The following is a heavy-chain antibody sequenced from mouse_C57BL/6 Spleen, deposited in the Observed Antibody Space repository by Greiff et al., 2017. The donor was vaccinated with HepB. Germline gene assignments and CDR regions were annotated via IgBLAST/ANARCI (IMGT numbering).Heavy chain of an antibody. Sequence: EVKLMESGGGLVQPGGSMKLSCVASGFTFSNYWMNWVRQSPEKGLEWVAQIRLKSDNYATHYAESVKGRFTISRDDSKSSVYLQMNNLRAEDTGIYYCNLMVPFDYWGQGTTLTVSS. CDR3: NLMVPFDY. V-gene: IGHV6-3*01. CDR1: GFTFSNYW. J-gene: IGHJ2*01. CDR2: IRLKSDNYAT. D-gene: IGHD1-1*02.